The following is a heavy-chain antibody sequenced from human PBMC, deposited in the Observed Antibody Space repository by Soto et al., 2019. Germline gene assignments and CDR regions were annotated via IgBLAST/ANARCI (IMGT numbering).Heavy chain of an antibody. J-gene: IGHJ4*02. V-gene: IGHV1-69*01. D-gene: IGHD3-22*01. Sequence: QVQLVQSGAEVKKPGSSVKVSCKAAGGTFSSYAISWVRQAPGQGLEWMGGIIPIFGTANYAQKFQGRVTITADESTSTAYIELSSLRSEDTAVYYCARADPPGYHDSSGYRFGGQGTLVTVSP. CDR1: GGTFSSYA. CDR2: IIPIFGTA. CDR3: ARADPPGYHDSSGYRF.